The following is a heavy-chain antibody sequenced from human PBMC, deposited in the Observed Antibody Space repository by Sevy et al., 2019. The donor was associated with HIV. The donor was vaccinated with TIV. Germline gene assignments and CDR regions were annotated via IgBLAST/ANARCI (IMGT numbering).Heavy chain of an antibody. V-gene: IGHV4-4*02. CDR3: AKGVGGYCSSTSCHVDY. J-gene: IGHJ4*02. CDR1: GGSISSNNW. CDR2: IYHSGST. D-gene: IGHD2-2*03. Sequence: SETLSLTCAVSGGSISSNNWWNWVRQTPGKGLEWIGEIYHSGSTNRNPSLKSRVTISVDKSKNQFSLKLSSVTAADTAVYYCAKGVGGYCSSTSCHVDYWGQGTLVTVSS.